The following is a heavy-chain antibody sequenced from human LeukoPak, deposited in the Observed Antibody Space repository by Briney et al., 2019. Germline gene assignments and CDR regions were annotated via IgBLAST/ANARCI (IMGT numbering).Heavy chain of an antibody. J-gene: IGHJ5*02. CDR1: GYSISSGYY. Sequence: SETLSLTCTVSGYSISSGYYWGWLRQPPGKGLEWIGSLYHSGSTYYNPSLKSRVTISVDTSKNQFSLKLSSVTAADTAVYYCARDGFRGEGDWFDPWGQGTLVTVSS. CDR3: ARDGFRGEGDWFDP. D-gene: IGHD3-10*01. V-gene: IGHV4-38-2*02. CDR2: LYHSGST.